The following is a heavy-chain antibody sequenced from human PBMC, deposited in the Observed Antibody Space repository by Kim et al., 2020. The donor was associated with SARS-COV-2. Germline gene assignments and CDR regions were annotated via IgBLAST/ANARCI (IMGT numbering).Heavy chain of an antibody. V-gene: IGHV3-30*01. Sequence: GDAVQARCTISRDKTKNKPYLQMNSLRAEDTAAYYCARPNYDFWSGYFDSWGQGTLVTVSS. J-gene: IGHJ4*02. D-gene: IGHD3-3*01. CDR3: ARPNYDFWSGYFDS.